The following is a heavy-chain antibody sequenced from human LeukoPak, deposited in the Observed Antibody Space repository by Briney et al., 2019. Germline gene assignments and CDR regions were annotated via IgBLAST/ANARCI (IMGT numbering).Heavy chain of an antibody. Sequence: PGRSLRLSCTASGFTFGDYAISWVRQAPGKGLEWVSFIRSKTFGGTTRYAASVEGRFTISRDDSRSIAYLQMNSLKTDDTAVYYCTRDRGSNYIAFDSWGQGTLVTVSS. CDR1: GFTFGDYA. J-gene: IGHJ4*02. V-gene: IGHV3-49*04. D-gene: IGHD4/OR15-4a*01. CDR2: IRSKTFGGTT. CDR3: TRDRGSNYIAFDS.